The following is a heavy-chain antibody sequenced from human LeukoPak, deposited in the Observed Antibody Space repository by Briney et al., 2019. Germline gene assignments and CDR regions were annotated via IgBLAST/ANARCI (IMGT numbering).Heavy chain of an antibody. Sequence: SETLSLTCTVYGGSISSYYWSWIRQPPGKGLEWIGYIYYSGSTNYNPSLKSRVTISVDTSKNQFSLKLSSVTAADTAVYYCARHSSSSWYWRRAFDIWGQGTMVTVSS. CDR3: ARHSSSSWYWRRAFDI. V-gene: IGHV4-59*08. CDR1: GGSISSYY. CDR2: IYYSGST. D-gene: IGHD6-13*01. J-gene: IGHJ3*02.